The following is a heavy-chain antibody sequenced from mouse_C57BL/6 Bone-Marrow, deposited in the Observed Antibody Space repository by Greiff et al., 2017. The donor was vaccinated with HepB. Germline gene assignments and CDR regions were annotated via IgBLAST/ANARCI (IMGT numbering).Heavy chain of an antibody. Sequence: DVHLVESGGDLVKPGGSLKLSCAASGFTFSSYGMSWVRQTPDKRLEWVATISSGGSYTYYPDSVKGRFTISRDNAKNTLYLQMSSLKSEDTAMYYCARDMMVKDYWGQGTTLTVSS. CDR2: ISSGGSYT. V-gene: IGHV5-6*01. J-gene: IGHJ2*01. D-gene: IGHD2-3*01. CDR3: ARDMMVKDY. CDR1: GFTFSSYG.